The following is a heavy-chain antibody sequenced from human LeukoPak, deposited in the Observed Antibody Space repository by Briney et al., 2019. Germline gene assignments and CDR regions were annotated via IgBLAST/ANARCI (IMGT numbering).Heavy chain of an antibody. CDR3: ARGGQRKLGKRTYYFDY. Sequence: GGSLRLSCAVSGFTVSSNYMSLVRQAPGKGLEWVSLIYSGGSTYYADSVKGRFTIARDNSKNTLYLQMTSLRAEDTAVYYCARGGQRKLGKRTYYFDYWGQGTLVTVSS. J-gene: IGHJ4*02. CDR2: IYSGGST. V-gene: IGHV3-53*01. D-gene: IGHD7-27*01. CDR1: GFTVSSNY.